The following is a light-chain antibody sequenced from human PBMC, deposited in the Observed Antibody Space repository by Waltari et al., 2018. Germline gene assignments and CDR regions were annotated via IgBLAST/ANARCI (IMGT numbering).Light chain of an antibody. J-gene: IGLJ2*01. CDR2: DVS. CDR3: SSYTRVSASVV. CDR1: SSDIGTYNY. V-gene: IGLV2-14*03. Sequence: QSALTQPASVSGSPGQSITISCTGTSSDIGTYNYASWYQQHPGRAPKLILYDVSKRPSGVSIRFAGSKSGNTASLTISGLQAADEADYYCSSYTRVSASVVFGGGTKLTVL.